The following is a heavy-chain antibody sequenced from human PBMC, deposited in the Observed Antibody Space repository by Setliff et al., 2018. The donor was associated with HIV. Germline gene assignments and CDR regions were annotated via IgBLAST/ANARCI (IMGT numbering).Heavy chain of an antibody. CDR3: ARGGPWAVGTPKRAFDI. CDR2: INHRGST. J-gene: IGHJ3*02. Sequence: SETLSLTCAVYGGSFSGYSWTWIRQPPGKGLEWIGEINHRGSTKYNPSLKSRVTISVDTSKNQFSLKLSSVTAADTAVYYCARGGPWAVGTPKRAFDIWGQGTMVTVSS. V-gene: IGHV4-34*01. CDR1: GGSFSGYS. D-gene: IGHD2-15*01.